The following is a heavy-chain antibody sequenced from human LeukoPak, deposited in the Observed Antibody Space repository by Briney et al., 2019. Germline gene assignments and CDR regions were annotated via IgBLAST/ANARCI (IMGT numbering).Heavy chain of an antibody. CDR1: GFTFSNFA. D-gene: IGHD6-13*01. CDR2: ITGYGAT. V-gene: IGHV3-23*01. J-gene: IGHJ5*02. CDR3: AKGAAAGKVDWFDP. Sequence: GGSLRLSCAASGFTFSNFAMMWVRQAPGTGLQWVSTITGYGATFYADSVRGRFTIFRDTSMNTLFLQMNSPGAEDTAVYYCAKGAAAGKVDWFDPWGQGTLVTVSS.